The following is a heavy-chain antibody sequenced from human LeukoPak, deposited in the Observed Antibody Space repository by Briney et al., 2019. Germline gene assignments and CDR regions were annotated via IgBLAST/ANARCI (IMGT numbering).Heavy chain of an antibody. CDR2: INHSGST. J-gene: IGHJ4*02. Sequence: SETLSLTCAVYGGSFSGYYWSWIRQPPGKGLEWIGEINHSGSTYYNPSLKSRVTISVDTSKNQFSLKLSSVTAADTAVYYCARGLRDYVWGSYRYNDWGQGTLVTVSS. CDR3: ARGLRDYVWGSYRYND. V-gene: IGHV4-34*01. CDR1: GGSFSGYY. D-gene: IGHD3-16*02.